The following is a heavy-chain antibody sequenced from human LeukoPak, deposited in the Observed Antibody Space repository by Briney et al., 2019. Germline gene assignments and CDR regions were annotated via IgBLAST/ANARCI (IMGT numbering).Heavy chain of an antibody. CDR1: GFTFSSYG. Sequence: PGGSLRLSCAASGFTFSSYGMHWVRQAPGKGLEWVAVIWYDGSNKYYADSVKGRFTISRDNSKNTLYLQMNSLRAEDTAVYYCAREAPALYASHQTFRGMDVLGQGTTVTVSS. D-gene: IGHD2-8*01. V-gene: IGHV3-33*01. CDR2: IWYDGSNK. CDR3: AREAPALYASHQTFRGMDV. J-gene: IGHJ6*02.